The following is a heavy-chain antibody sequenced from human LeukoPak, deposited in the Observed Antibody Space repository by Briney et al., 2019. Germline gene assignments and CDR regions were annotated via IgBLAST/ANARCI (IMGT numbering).Heavy chain of an antibody. D-gene: IGHD3-10*01. Sequence: PSETLSLTCTVSGGSISSYYWSWIRQPAGKGLEWIGRIYTSGSTNYNPSLKSRVTMSVDTSKNQFSLKLSSVTAADTAVYYCARDLGGELLWFGELLSLGFDYWGQGTLVTVSS. CDR1: GGSISSYY. CDR3: ARDLGGELLWFGELLSLGFDY. V-gene: IGHV4-4*07. CDR2: IYTSGST. J-gene: IGHJ4*02.